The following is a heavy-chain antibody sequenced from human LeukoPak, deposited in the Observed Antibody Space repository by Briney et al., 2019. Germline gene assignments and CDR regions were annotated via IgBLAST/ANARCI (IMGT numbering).Heavy chain of an antibody. J-gene: IGHJ4*02. CDR1: GFTFDDYG. D-gene: IGHD6-6*01. Sequence: PGGSLRLSCAASGFTFDDYGMSWVRQAPGKGLEWVSGINWNGGSTGYADSVKGRFTISRDNAKNCLYLQMNSLRAEDTALYYCARGEGYSSSSLADYWGQGTLVTVSS. CDR2: INWNGGST. V-gene: IGHV3-20*04. CDR3: ARGEGYSSSSLADY.